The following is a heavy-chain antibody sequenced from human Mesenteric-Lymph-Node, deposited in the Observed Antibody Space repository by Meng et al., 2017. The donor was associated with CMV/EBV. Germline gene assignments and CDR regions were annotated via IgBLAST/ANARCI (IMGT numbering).Heavy chain of an antibody. D-gene: IGHD5-18*01. J-gene: IGHJ4*02. Sequence: GESLKISCAASGFTFSNYEMNWVRQAPGKGLEWVSYITNYGDATVYADSVKGRFTISRDNAKNSLYLQMNSLRVEDTALYYCARTALFSFSWYYFDLWGQGTLVTVSS. V-gene: IGHV3-48*03. CDR1: GFTFSNYE. CDR3: ARTALFSFSWYYFDL. CDR2: ITNYGDAT.